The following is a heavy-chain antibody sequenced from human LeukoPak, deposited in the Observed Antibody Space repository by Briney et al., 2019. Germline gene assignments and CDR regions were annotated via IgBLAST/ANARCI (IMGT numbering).Heavy chain of an antibody. V-gene: IGHV3-48*01. Sequence: GGSLRLSCAASGFTFNSYSMNWVRQAPGKGLEWVSYISSTSSNIYYADSVKGRSTISRDNAKNSLYLQMNSLRAEDTAVYYCAKPPITIFGVIHYYYMDVWGKGTTVTVSS. J-gene: IGHJ6*03. D-gene: IGHD3-3*01. CDR3: AKPPITIFGVIHYYYMDV. CDR2: ISSTSSNI. CDR1: GFTFNSYS.